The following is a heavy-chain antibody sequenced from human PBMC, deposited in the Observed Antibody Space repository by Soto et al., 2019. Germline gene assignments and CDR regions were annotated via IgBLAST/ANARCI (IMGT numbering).Heavy chain of an antibody. Sequence: PSETLSLTCTVSGSSITSGDYSIITGDYYWSWIRQSPGKGLEWIGYISNSGTTYYNPSLKSRVTISLDTSKSQFYLKLTSMSAADTAAYFCPRAAVIASLDYWGPGTLVTVSS. CDR2: ISNSGTT. V-gene: IGHV4-30-4*08. CDR3: PRAAVIASLDY. J-gene: IGHJ4*02. D-gene: IGHD2-15*01. CDR1: GSSITSGDYSIITGDYY.